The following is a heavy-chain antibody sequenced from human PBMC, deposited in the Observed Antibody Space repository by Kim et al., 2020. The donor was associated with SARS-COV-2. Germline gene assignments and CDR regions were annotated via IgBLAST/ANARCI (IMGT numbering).Heavy chain of an antibody. J-gene: IGHJ3*02. Sequence: DPVKGRFTISRDNSKNTLYLQMNSLRAEDTAVYYCAKDYYGSGSYSDAFDIWGQGTMVTVSS. CDR3: AKDYYGSGSYSDAFDI. D-gene: IGHD3-10*01. V-gene: IGHV3-23*01.